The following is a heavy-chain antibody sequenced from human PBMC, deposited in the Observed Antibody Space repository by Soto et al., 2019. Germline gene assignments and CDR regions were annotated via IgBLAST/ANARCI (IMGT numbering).Heavy chain of an antibody. J-gene: IGHJ4*02. CDR3: ARFPPIPTTVTTAPFDY. V-gene: IGHV3-21*01. CDR1: GFTFSSYS. CDR2: ISSSSSYI. Sequence: GGSLRLSCAASGFTFSSYSMNWVRQAPGKGLEWVSSISSSSSYIYYADSVKGRFTIPRDNAKNSLYLQMSSLRAEDTAVYYYARFPPIPTTVTTAPFDYWGQGTLVTVSS. D-gene: IGHD4-4*01.